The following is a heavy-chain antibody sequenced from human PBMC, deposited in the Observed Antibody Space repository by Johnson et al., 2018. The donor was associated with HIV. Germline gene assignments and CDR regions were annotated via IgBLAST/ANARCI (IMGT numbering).Heavy chain of an antibody. CDR1: GFTVSSNY. V-gene: IGHV3-66*01. Sequence: VQLVESGGGVVQPGRSLRLSCEASGFTVSSNYMSWVRQAPGKGLEWVSDIYSGGSTYYADSVKGRFTISRDNSKNTLYLQMNSLRAEDTAVYYWAKARAAAGTSDAFDIWGQGTMVTVSS. CDR3: AKARAAAGTSDAFDI. CDR2: IYSGGST. J-gene: IGHJ3*02. D-gene: IGHD6-13*01.